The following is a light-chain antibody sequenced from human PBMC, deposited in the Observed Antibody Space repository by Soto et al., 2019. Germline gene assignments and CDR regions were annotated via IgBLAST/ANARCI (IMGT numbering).Light chain of an antibody. CDR3: SSYAGSPVV. CDR2: EVS. Sequence: QSVLTQPPSASGSPGQSVTISCTGTSGDVGGYNYVSWYQQHPGKAPKLVIYEVSERPSGVPDRFSGSKSGNTASLTVSGLQAGDEAIYYCSSYAGSPVVFGGGTKVTVL. CDR1: SGDVGGYNY. V-gene: IGLV2-8*01. J-gene: IGLJ2*01.